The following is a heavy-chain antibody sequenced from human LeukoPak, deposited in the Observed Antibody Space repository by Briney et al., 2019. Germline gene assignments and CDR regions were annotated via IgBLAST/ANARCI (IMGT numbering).Heavy chain of an antibody. CDR1: GGSFSGYY. J-gene: IGHJ4*02. D-gene: IGHD6-19*01. CDR2: INYSGST. V-gene: IGHV4-34*01. Sequence: SETLSLTCAVYGGSFSGYYWSWIRQPPGKGLEWIGEINYSGSTNYNPSLKSRVTISVDTSKNQFSLKLSSVTAADTAVYYCARGKIAVAGRRYYFDYWGQGTLVTVSS. CDR3: ARGKIAVAGRRYYFDY.